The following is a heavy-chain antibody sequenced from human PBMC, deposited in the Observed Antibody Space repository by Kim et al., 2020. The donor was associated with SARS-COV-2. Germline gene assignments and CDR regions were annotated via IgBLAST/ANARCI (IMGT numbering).Heavy chain of an antibody. CDR3: ATVSGYGSGSYLGVLDY. CDR1: GYTLTELS. V-gene: IGHV1-24*01. Sequence: ASVKVSCKVSGYTLTELSMHWVRQAPGKGLEWMGGFDPEDGETIYAQKFQGRVTMTEDTSTDTAYMELSSLRSEDTAVYYCATVSGYGSGSYLGVLDYWGQGTLVTVSS. CDR2: FDPEDGET. J-gene: IGHJ4*02. D-gene: IGHD3-10*01.